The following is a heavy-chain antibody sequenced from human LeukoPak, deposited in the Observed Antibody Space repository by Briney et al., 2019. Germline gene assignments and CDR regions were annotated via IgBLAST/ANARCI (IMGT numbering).Heavy chain of an antibody. Sequence: GASVKVSCKASGYTFTGYYMHWVRQAPGQGLEWMGWINPNSGGTNYAQKFQGRVTMTRDTSISTAYMELSRLRSDDTAVYYCARAYKGNYDILTGYYDWGQGPLVTVSS. CDR3: ARAYKGNYDILTGYYD. V-gene: IGHV1-2*02. J-gene: IGHJ4*02. D-gene: IGHD3-9*01. CDR1: GYTFTGYY. CDR2: INPNSGGT.